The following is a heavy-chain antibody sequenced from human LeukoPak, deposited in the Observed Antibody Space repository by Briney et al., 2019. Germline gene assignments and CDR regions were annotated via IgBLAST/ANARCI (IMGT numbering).Heavy chain of an antibody. J-gene: IGHJ4*02. D-gene: IGHD6-19*01. CDR1: RGTFSSYA. CDR2: IIPIFGTA. Sequence: SVKVSCKASRGTFSSYAISWVRQAPGQGLEWMGGIIPIFGTANYAQTFQGRVTITADESTSTAYMELSSLRSEDTAVYYCASQWGAVACFGYWGQGTLVTVSS. V-gene: IGHV1-69*01. CDR3: ASQWGAVACFGY.